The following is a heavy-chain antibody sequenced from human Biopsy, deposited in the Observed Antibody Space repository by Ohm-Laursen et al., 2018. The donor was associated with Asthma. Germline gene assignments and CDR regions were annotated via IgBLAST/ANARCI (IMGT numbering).Heavy chain of an antibody. CDR1: GFTFSSYG. CDR2: ISYDGSNK. CDR3: ASQSSGPDFWSGYYYFDY. Sequence: SLRLSCAASGFTFSSYGMHWVRQAPGKGLAWVAVISYDGSNKYYADSVKGRFTISRDNSKNTLYLQMTSLRAEDTAVYYCASQSSGPDFWSGYYYFDYWGQGTLVTVSS. V-gene: IGHV3-30*03. D-gene: IGHD3-3*01. J-gene: IGHJ4*02.